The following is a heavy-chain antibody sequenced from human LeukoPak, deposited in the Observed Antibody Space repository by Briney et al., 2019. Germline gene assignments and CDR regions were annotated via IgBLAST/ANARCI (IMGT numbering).Heavy chain of an antibody. Sequence: GGSLRLSCAASGFNFSTYAMTWVRQAPGKGLEWVSSVSTSGITNYADSVRGRFIISRDNSKRTLYMQMNSLRAEDTAVYYCTSNYGLDYWGQGTLVSVSS. D-gene: IGHD4-17*01. CDR2: VSTSGIT. CDR1: GFNFSTYA. V-gene: IGHV3-23*01. CDR3: TSNYGLDY. J-gene: IGHJ4*02.